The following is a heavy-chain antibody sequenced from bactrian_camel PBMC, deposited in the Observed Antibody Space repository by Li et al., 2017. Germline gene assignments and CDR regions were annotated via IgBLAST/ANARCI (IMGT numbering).Heavy chain of an antibody. D-gene: IGHD4*01. Sequence: VQLVESGGGSVQAGGSLRLSCASSRYPYNMGWFRQAPGKEREGVAAIYRAGESTYYADSVKGRCTISRDNAKNTVYLQINSLKPEDTGVYYCVSEPSSDSAQGLGQGTQVTVS. CDR1: RYPYN. CDR2: IYRAGEST. V-gene: IGHV3S40*01. J-gene: IGHJ4*01.